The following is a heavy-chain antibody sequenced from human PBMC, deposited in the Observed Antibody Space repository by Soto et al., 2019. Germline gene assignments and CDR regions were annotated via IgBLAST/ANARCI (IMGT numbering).Heavy chain of an antibody. CDR2: IAYDGSNK. CDR1: GFTFSRYG. V-gene: IGHV3-30*18. J-gene: IGHJ6*02. Sequence: QVQLVESGGGVVQPGRSLRLSCAASGFTFSRYGMHWVLQAPGKWLEWVAVIAYDGSNKYYADSVKCRFTISRDNSKNTLDLQMNSLRAEDAAVYYCAKDRSDYYGIDVWGQGNTVTVSS. CDR3: AKDRSDYYGIDV.